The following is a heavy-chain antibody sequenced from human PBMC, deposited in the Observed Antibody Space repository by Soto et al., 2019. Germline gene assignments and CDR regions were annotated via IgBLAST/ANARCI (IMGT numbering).Heavy chain of an antibody. V-gene: IGHV3-48*02. CDR1: GFTFSSYS. D-gene: IGHD3-22*01. CDR3: ARDPAYYYDSSGYYYFDY. Sequence: GGSLRLSCAASGFTFSSYSMNWVRQAPGKGLEWVSYISSSSTIYYADSVKGRFTISRDNAKNSLYLQMNSLRDEDTAVYYCARDPAYYYDSSGYYYFDYWGQGTLVTVSS. CDR2: ISSSSTI. J-gene: IGHJ4*02.